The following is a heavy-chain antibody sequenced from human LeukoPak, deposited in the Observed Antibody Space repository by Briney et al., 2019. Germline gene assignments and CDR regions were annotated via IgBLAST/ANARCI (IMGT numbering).Heavy chain of an antibody. Sequence: GGSLRLSCAASGFTFSTYSMNWVRQAPGKGLEWVSSIISSSSYIYYADSVKGRFTISRDNAKNPLYLQMNSLRAEDTAVYYCARDPQYCSGGSCYSFDYWGQGTLVTVSS. D-gene: IGHD2-15*01. V-gene: IGHV3-21*01. CDR1: GFTFSTYS. CDR2: IISSSSYI. CDR3: ARDPQYCSGGSCYSFDY. J-gene: IGHJ4*02.